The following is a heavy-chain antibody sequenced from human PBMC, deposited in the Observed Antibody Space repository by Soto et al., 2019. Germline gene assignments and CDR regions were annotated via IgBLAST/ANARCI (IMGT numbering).Heavy chain of an antibody. Sequence: PGGSLRLSCAASGFTFSNYGMHWVRQAPGKGLEWVAFISDDGSNKYYADSMKGRFTMPRDNSKSTLYLQMNSLRVEDTAVYYCTKRRNVLRFLEWSSGMEVWGQGITVTVSS. J-gene: IGHJ6*02. CDR2: ISDDGSNK. D-gene: IGHD3-3*01. CDR3: TKRRNVLRFLEWSSGMEV. CDR1: GFTFSNYG. V-gene: IGHV3-30*18.